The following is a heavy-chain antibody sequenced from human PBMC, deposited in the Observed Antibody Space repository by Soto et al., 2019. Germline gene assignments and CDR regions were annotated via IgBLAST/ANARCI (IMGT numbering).Heavy chain of an antibody. CDR3: ARGAGIVALPGELEDVNYDY. CDR2: INESGST. J-gene: IGHJ4*02. D-gene: IGHD1-1*01. CDR1: GQSFSGHS. V-gene: IGHV4-34*01. Sequence: QVQLQQWGAGLLKPSETLSLTCAVYGQSFSGHSWGWIRQPPGKGLEWIGEINESGSTYYNPSLKRRVTISTDTSKNQFSLKVRTVSAADTAVYYCARGAGIVALPGELEDVNYDYWGQGTLVNVSS.